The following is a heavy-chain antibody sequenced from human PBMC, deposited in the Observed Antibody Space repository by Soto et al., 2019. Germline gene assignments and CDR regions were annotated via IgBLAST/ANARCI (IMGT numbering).Heavy chain of an antibody. J-gene: IGHJ6*02. Sequence: ASVKVSCKASGYTFTSYGISWVRQAPGQGLEWMGWISAYNGNTNYAQKLQGRVTMTTDTSTSTAYMELRSLRSDDTAVYYCARIHYDILTGYCSEGRLYYYYGMDVWGQGTTVTVSS. V-gene: IGHV1-18*01. D-gene: IGHD3-9*01. CDR2: ISAYNGNT. CDR3: ARIHYDILTGYCSEGRLYYYYGMDV. CDR1: GYTFTSYG.